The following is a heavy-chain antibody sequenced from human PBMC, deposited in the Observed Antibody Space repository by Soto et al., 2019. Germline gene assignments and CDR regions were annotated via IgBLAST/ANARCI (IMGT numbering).Heavy chain of an antibody. CDR1: GYSFTSYD. Sequence: RAAVKVSCKASGYSFTSYDIHRVRQATGQGLEWMGWMNPNSGNTGYAQKLQGRVTMTRNTSISTAYMELSSLRSEDTAVYYCARGGNSGYDLFDYWGQGTLVTVSS. J-gene: IGHJ4*02. D-gene: IGHD5-12*01. V-gene: IGHV1-8*01. CDR3: ARGGNSGYDLFDY. CDR2: MNPNSGNT.